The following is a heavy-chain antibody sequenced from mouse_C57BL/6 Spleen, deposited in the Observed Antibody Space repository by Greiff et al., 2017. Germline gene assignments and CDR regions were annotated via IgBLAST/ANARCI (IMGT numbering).Heavy chain of an antibody. CDR3: ARKGDYSSSYYFDY. CDR2: IWSGGST. D-gene: IGHD1-1*01. CDR1: GFSLTSYG. Sequence: VQVVESGPGLVQPSQSLSITCTVSGFSLTSYGVHWVRQSPGKGLEWLGVIWSGGSTDYNAAFISRLSISKDNSKSQVFFKMNSLQADDTAIYYCARKGDYSSSYYFDYWGQGTTLTVSS. J-gene: IGHJ2*01. V-gene: IGHV2-2*01.